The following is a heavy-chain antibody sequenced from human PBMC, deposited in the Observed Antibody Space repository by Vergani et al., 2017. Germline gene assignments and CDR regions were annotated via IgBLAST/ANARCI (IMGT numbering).Heavy chain of an antibody. J-gene: IGHJ4*02. D-gene: IGHD6-13*01. CDR1: GFTFSNYA. Sequence: EVQLLESGGGLVQPGGSLRLSCAASGFTFSNYAMSWVRQAPGKGLEWVSAISGSGGSTYYADSVKGRFTISRDNSKNTLYLQMNSLRAEDTAVYYCAKDGATSSSWSPVYFDYWGQGTLVTVSS. V-gene: IGHV3-23*01. CDR3: AKDGATSSSWSPVYFDY. CDR2: ISGSGGST.